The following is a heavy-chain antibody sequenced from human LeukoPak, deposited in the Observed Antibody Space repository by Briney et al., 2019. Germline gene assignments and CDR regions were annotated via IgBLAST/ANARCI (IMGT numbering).Heavy chain of an antibody. J-gene: IGHJ3*02. Sequence: SDTLSLTCAVSGYSISSSNWWGWIRQPPGKGLEWIGYIYYSGSTYYNPSLKSRVTMSVDTSKHQFSLKLSSVTAVDTAVYYCARTFYYDSSGYYSRGAFDIWGQGTLVTVSS. CDR3: ARTFYYDSSGYYSRGAFDI. D-gene: IGHD3-22*01. CDR1: GYSISSSNW. CDR2: IYYSGST. V-gene: IGHV4-28*01.